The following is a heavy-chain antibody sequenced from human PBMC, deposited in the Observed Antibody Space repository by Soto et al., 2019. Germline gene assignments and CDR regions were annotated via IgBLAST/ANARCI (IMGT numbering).Heavy chain of an antibody. CDR2: INNDGSST. V-gene: IGHV3-74*03. CDR3: GRANGGNNWFDP. CDR1: GFTFSSYW. J-gene: IGHJ5*02. Sequence: EVQLVESGGGLVQPGGSLRLSCAASGFTFSSYWMHWVRQAPGKGLVWVSRINNDGSSTTHADSVKGRFTISGDNAKNTLYLQMSSLRSEDTAVYYCGRANGGNNWFDPWGQGTLVTVSS. D-gene: IGHD2-15*01.